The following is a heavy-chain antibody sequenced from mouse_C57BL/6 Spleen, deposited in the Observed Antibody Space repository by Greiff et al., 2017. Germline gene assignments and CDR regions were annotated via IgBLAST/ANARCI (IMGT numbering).Heavy chain of an antibody. Sequence: QVQLQQPGTELVKPGASVKLSCKASGYTFTSYWMHWVKQRPGQGLEWIGNINPSNGGTNYNEKFKSKATLTVDKSSSTAYMQLSSLTSEDSAVYDCARVGGQLRLPYYAMDYWGQGTSVTVSS. D-gene: IGHD3-2*02. J-gene: IGHJ4*01. V-gene: IGHV1-53*01. CDR3: ARVGGQLRLPYYAMDY. CDR1: GYTFTSYW. CDR2: INPSNGGT.